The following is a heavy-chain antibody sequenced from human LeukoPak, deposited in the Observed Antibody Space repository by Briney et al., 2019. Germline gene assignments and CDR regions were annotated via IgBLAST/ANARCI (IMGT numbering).Heavy chain of an antibody. CDR1: GGSLSGYY. J-gene: IGHJ5*02. V-gene: IGHV4-34*01. Sequence: PSETLSLTCGVYGGSLSGYYWSWIRQPPGKALEWIAEINYSGSTTYNPSLQSRVTISIDTSKNQFSLTVRSVTAADTGMYYCARPEPERSSWFDPWGQGTLVIVSS. CDR3: ARPEPERSSWFDP. CDR2: INYSGST. D-gene: IGHD1-14*01.